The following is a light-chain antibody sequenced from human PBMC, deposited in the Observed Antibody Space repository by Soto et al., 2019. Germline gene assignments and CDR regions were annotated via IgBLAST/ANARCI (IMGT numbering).Light chain of an antibody. CDR1: QSVSSD. J-gene: IGKJ1*01. CDR3: QQRSNWSPWT. V-gene: IGKV3-11*01. CDR2: DAS. Sequence: EIVLTQSPGTLSLSPGERATLSCRASQSVSSDLAWYQQKPGQAPRLLIYDASNRATGIPARLSGSGSGTDVTLTVISRVPDDFAVFYCQQRSNWSPWTFGQGTKVDIK.